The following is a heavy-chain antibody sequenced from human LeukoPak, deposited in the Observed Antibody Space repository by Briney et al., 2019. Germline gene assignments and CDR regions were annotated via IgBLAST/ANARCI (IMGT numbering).Heavy chain of an antibody. CDR2: IYYSGST. Sequence: PSETLSLTCSVSGGSISSFYWSWIRQPPGTGLEWIGYIYYSGSTNYNPSVKSRVTISVDTSKNQFSLKLSSVTAADTAVYYCASSVRGWLQFDYWGQGTLVTVSS. J-gene: IGHJ4*02. CDR1: GGSISSFY. V-gene: IGHV4-59*08. CDR3: ASSVRGWLQFDY. D-gene: IGHD5-24*01.